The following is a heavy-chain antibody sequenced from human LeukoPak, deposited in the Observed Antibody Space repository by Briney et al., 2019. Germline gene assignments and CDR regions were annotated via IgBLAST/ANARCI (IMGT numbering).Heavy chain of an antibody. CDR1: GGTFSSYA. D-gene: IGHD5-18*01. J-gene: IGHJ6*03. CDR2: IIPIFGTA. V-gene: IGHV1-69*05. CDR3: ARAPLRGYSYGYANYYYYMDV. Sequence: SVKVSCKASGGTFSSYAISWVRQAPGQGLEWMGGIIPIFGTANYAQKFQGRVTITTDESTSTAYTELSSLRSEDAAVYYCARAPLRGYSYGYANYYYYMDVWGKGTTVTVSS.